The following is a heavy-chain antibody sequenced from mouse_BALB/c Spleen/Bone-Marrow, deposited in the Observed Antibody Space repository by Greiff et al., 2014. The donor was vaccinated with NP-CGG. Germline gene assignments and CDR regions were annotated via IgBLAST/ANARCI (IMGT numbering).Heavy chain of an antibody. CDR3: APYYYGSSQFAY. D-gene: IGHD1-1*01. J-gene: IGHJ3*01. CDR1: GFNIKDTY. V-gene: IGHV14-3*02. Sequence: EVQLQQSGAELVKPGAPVKLSCTASGFNIKDTYMHWVKQRPEQGLEWIGRIDPANGNTKYDPKFQGKATITADTSSNTAYLQLSSLTSEDTAVYYCAPYYYGSSQFAYWGQGTQVTVSA. CDR2: IDPANGNT.